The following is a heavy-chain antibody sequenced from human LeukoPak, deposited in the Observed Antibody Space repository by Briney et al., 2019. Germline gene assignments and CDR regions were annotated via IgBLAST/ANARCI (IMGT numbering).Heavy chain of an antibody. V-gene: IGHV4-59*11. J-gene: IGHJ5*01. CDR3: VRLRPLLDQLLYFAFDS. CDR1: NASISSHF. D-gene: IGHD2-2*02. Sequence: PSGTLSLTCSVSNASISSHFWTWVRQPPGKGLEWIGHIHYSGNTNYNPSLKSRVTLSLDTSKNQFSLELTSVTAADTAIFYCVRLRPLLDQLLYFAFDSWGQGTLVTVSS. CDR2: IHYSGNT.